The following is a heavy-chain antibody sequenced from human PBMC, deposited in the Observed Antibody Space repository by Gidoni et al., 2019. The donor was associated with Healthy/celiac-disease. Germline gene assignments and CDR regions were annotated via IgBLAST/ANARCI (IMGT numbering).Heavy chain of an antibody. Sequence: EVQLVQSGAEVKKPGESLRISCKGSGYSFTSDWISWGRQRPGKGLEWMGRIDPSASYTNYSPSFQGHFTISADKSISTAYLQWSSLKASDTAMYYCARQDYDSSGYYYWGQGTLVTVSS. CDR3: ARQDYDSSGYYY. J-gene: IGHJ4*02. V-gene: IGHV5-10-1*01. D-gene: IGHD3-22*01. CDR2: IDPSASYT. CDR1: GYSFTSDW.